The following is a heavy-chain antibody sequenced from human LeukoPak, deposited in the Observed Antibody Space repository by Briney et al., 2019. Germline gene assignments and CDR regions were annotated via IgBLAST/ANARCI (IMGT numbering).Heavy chain of an antibody. Sequence: GESLKISCKGSGYSFTNYWIAWVRQMPGKGLEWMGIIYPGDSDTRYSPSFQGQVTISADKSISTAYLQWSSLKASDTAMYYCAKGSGSFQGDYNFVCRRQGAQVTVSS. J-gene: IGHJ4*02. D-gene: IGHD1-26*01. V-gene: IGHV5-51*01. CDR3: AKGSGSFQGDYNFVC. CDR1: GYSFTNYW. CDR2: IYPGDSDT.